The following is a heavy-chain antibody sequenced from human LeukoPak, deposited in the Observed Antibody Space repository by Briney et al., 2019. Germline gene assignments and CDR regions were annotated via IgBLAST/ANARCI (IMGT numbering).Heavy chain of an antibody. D-gene: IGHD3-22*01. V-gene: IGHV3-7*01. CDR2: IKQDGSEK. CDR1: GFTFSSYW. CDR3: ARESGGSSGWDYYYHMDV. Sequence: GGSLRLSCAASGFTFSSYWMSWVRQAPGKGLEWVANIKQDGSEKYYVDSVKGRFTISRDNAKNSLYLQMNSLRAEDTAVYYCARESGGSSGWDYYYHMDVWGKGTTVTVSS. J-gene: IGHJ6*03.